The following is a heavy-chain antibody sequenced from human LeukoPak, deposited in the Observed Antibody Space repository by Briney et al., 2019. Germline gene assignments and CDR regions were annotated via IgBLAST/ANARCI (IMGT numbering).Heavy chain of an antibody. D-gene: IGHD6-19*01. CDR3: ARDFNPYSSGWYSLGYYYGMDV. Sequence: ASVTVSCTASGYTFTSYGISWVRQAPGQGLEWMGWISAYNGNTNYAQKLQGRVTMTTDTSTSTAYMELRSLRSDDTAVYYCARDFNPYSSGWYSLGYYYGMDVWGQGTTVTVSS. J-gene: IGHJ6*02. CDR1: GYTFTSYG. V-gene: IGHV1-18*01. CDR2: ISAYNGNT.